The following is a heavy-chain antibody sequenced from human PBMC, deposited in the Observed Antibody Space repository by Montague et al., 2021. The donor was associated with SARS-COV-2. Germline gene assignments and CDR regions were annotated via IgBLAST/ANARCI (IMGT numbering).Heavy chain of an antibody. V-gene: IGHV3-11*01. CDR3: ARPPTFYYESSGCYSN. CDR2: ISHSSNTI. Sequence: SLRLSCAASGFALSDYYMAWIRQAPGKGLEWLAYISHSSNTIAYADSVKGRFTISRDNANNSVHLHMTNLRVEDTAVYYCARPPTFYYESSGCYSNWGQGAQVTVTS. J-gene: IGHJ4*02. D-gene: IGHD3-22*01. CDR1: GFALSDYY.